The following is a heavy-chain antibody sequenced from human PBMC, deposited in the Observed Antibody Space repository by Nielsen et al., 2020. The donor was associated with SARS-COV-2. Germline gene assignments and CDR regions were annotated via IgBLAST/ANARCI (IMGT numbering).Heavy chain of an antibody. CDR3: ARDSSGTYRRVDY. Sequence: SETLSLTCTVSGGSIMSDSHYWSWIRQPPGKGLEWIACTYYSGNANYNPSLKSRVTSTIDTPMNQFSLRLSSVTAADTAVYYCARDSSGTYRRVDYWGQGTLVTVSS. CDR2: TYYSGNA. J-gene: IGHJ4*02. CDR1: GGSIMSDSHY. D-gene: IGHD3-22*01. V-gene: IGHV4-61*01.